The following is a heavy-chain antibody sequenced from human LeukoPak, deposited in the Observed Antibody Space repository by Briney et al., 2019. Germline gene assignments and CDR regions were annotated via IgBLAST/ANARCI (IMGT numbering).Heavy chain of an antibody. V-gene: IGHV4-34*01. J-gene: IGHJ3*02. CDR1: GGSFSGYY. CDR2: INHSGST. Sequence: SETLSLTCAVYGGSFSGYYWSWIRQPPGKGLEWIGEINHSGSTNYNPSLKSRVTISVDKSKNQFSLKLSSVTAADTAVYYCARRIVGARDAFDIWGQGTMVTVSS. D-gene: IGHD1-26*01. CDR3: ARRIVGARDAFDI.